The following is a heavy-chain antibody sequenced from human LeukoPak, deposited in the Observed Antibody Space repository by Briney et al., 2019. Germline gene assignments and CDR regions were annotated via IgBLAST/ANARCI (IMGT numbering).Heavy chain of an antibody. V-gene: IGHV1-69*05. CDR3: ARDPVEDTATLLDY. J-gene: IGHJ4*02. D-gene: IGHD5-18*01. CDR2: IIPIFGTA. Sequence: ASVKVSCRASGGTFSSYAISWVRQAPGQGLEWMGRIIPIFGTANYAQKFQGRVTMTRDTSTSTVYMELSSLRSEDTAVYYCARDPVEDTATLLDYWGQGTLVTVSS. CDR1: GGTFSSYA.